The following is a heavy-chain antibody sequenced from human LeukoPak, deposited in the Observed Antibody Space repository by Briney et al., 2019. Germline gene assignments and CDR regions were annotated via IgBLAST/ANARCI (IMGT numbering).Heavy chain of an antibody. J-gene: IGHJ4*02. CDR2: INCNGGST. D-gene: IGHD3-10*01. Sequence: PGGSLRLSCAASGFTFDDYGMSWVRQAPGKGLEWVSGINCNGGSTGYADSVKGRFTISRDNAKNSLYLQMNSLRAEDTALYYCARGPPYGSGKFGPFDYWGQGTLVTVSS. CDR3: ARGPPYGSGKFGPFDY. V-gene: IGHV3-20*04. CDR1: GFTFDDYG.